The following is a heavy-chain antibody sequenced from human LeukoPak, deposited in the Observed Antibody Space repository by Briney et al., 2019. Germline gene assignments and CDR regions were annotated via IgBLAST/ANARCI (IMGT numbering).Heavy chain of an antibody. D-gene: IGHD3-3*01. CDR3: ARIRITIFGVVYNWFDP. Sequence: SETLSLTCPVSGGSISSSSYYWGWIRQPPGKGLEWIGSIYYSGSTYYNPSLKSRVTISVDTSKNQFSLKLSSVTAADTAVYYCARIRITIFGVVYNWFDPWGQGTLVTVSS. CDR1: GGSISSSSYY. V-gene: IGHV4-39*01. CDR2: IYYSGST. J-gene: IGHJ5*02.